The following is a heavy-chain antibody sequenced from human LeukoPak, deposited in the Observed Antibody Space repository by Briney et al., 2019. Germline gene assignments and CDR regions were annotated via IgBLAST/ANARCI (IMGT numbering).Heavy chain of an antibody. V-gene: IGHV1-2*02. CDR3: ARGERGYDILTGYSYYYFDY. J-gene: IGHJ4*02. CDR2: INPNSGGT. Sequence: ASVKVSCKASGYTFTGYYMHWVRQAPGQGLEWMGWINPNSGGTNYAQKFQGRVTMTRDTSINTAYMELSRLRSDDTAVYYCARGERGYDILTGYSYYYFDYWGQGTLVTVSS. D-gene: IGHD3-9*01. CDR1: GYTFTGYY.